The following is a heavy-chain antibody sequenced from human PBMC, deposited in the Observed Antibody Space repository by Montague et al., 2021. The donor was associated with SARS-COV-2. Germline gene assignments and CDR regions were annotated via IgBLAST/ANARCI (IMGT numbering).Heavy chain of an antibody. CDR1: GGSISTSF. Sequence: SETLSLTCTVSGGSISTSFWSWVRQPPGKGLEWIAFIYFTGSTNYNPSLKSRVVVSIDTSKSQVSLKVNSVTAADSAVYYCARESRVQYLEGSGSRYDYYDLDVWGQGTTVTVSS. CDR3: ARESRVQYLEGSGSRYDYYDLDV. J-gene: IGHJ6*02. CDR2: IYFTGST. V-gene: IGHV4-59*01. D-gene: IGHD3-10*01.